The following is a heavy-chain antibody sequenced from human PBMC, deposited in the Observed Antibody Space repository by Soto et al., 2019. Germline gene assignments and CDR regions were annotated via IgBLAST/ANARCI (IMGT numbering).Heavy chain of an antibody. CDR1: GYTFISFG. CDR2: ISAYNGNT. D-gene: IGHD3-16*02. V-gene: IGHV1-18*01. J-gene: IGHJ4*02. Sequence: ASVKVSCKASGYTFISFGISWVRQAPGQGLEWMGWISAYNGNTSYAQKLQGRVTMTTDTSTSTAYMELRSLRSDDTAVYYCARDLDDYVWGSYRYKPDLDYWGQG. CDR3: ARDLDDYVWGSYRYKPDLDY.